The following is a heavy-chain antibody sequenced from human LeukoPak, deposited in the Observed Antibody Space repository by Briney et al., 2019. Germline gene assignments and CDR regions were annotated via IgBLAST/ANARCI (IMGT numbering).Heavy chain of an antibody. Sequence: PSETLSLTCTVSGGSISSYYWSWIRQPPGKGLEWIGYIYYSGSTNYSPSLKSRVTISVDTSKNQFSLKLSSVTAADTAVYYCARETISGSGYLDDAFDIWGQGTMVTVSS. V-gene: IGHV4-59*12. D-gene: IGHD3-22*01. J-gene: IGHJ3*02. CDR2: IYYSGST. CDR1: GGSISSYY. CDR3: ARETISGSGYLDDAFDI.